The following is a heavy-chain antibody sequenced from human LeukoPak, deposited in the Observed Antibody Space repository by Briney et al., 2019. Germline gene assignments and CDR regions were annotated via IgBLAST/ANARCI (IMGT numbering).Heavy chain of an antibody. D-gene: IGHD6-25*01. Sequence: SETLSLTCAVYGGSFSGYYWSWIRQPPGKGLEWIGEINHSGSTNYNPSLKSRVTISVDTSKNQLSLKLSSVTAADTAVYYCARAGAVAATGRFDYWGQGTLVTVSS. CDR1: GGSFSGYY. J-gene: IGHJ4*02. CDR3: ARAGAVAATGRFDY. CDR2: INHSGST. V-gene: IGHV4-34*01.